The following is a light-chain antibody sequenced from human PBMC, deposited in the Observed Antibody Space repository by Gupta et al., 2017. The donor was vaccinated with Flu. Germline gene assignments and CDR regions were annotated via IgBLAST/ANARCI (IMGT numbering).Light chain of an antibody. J-gene: IGKJ5*01. V-gene: IGKV3-11*01. Sequence: EIVLTQSPATLSLSPGERATLSCRASQSVSSYLAWYQQKPGQAPRLLIYDASNRATGIPARFSGSGSGTDXTLTISXLDPEDFAVYYCQQRSNWPAITFGXGTRLEIK. CDR1: QSVSSY. CDR2: DAS. CDR3: QQRSNWPAIT.